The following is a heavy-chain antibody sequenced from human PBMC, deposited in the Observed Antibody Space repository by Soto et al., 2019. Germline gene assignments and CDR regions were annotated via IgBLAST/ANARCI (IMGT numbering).Heavy chain of an antibody. V-gene: IGHV3-21*01. D-gene: IGHD2-2*01. CDR3: ARGGIVIVPSGRFDY. Sequence: SGGSLRLSCAASGFTFSSYTLNWVRQAPGRGLEWISSISTSSSYTYYADSVKGRFTISRDNAMNSLYLQMDSLRADDTAVYYCARGGIVIVPSGRFDYWGQGTLVTVSS. CDR2: ISTSSSYT. J-gene: IGHJ4*02. CDR1: GFTFSSYT.